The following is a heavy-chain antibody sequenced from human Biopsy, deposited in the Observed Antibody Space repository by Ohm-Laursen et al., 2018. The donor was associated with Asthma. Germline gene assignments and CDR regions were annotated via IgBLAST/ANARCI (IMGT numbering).Heavy chain of an antibody. CDR1: GYTFNSAG. CDR2: ISVYNGNT. V-gene: IGHV1-18*01. Sequence: APVKVSCKTSGYTFNSAGITWVRQAPGQGLEWMGWISVYNGNTKVAQKLQDRVTMITDTSTSTAYMELRSQRSDDTAVYFCARAVDYSHYYGIDVWGQGTTVTVS. J-gene: IGHJ6*02. CDR3: ARAVDYSHYYGIDV. D-gene: IGHD3-10*01.